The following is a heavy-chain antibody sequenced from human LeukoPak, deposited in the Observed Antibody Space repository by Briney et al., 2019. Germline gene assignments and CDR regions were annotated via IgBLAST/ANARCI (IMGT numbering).Heavy chain of an antibody. CDR1: GYTFTGYH. J-gene: IGHJ4*02. V-gene: IGHV1-2*06. CDR3: ARDPLYYYDSSGYDY. D-gene: IGHD3-22*01. CDR2: INPYSGDT. Sequence: GASVKVSCKASGYTFTGYHIHWVRQAPGQGLEWMGRINPYSGDTNFAQKFQGRVTMTRDTSITTAYMDLSSLTPDDTAVYYCARDPLYYYDSSGYDYWGQGTLVTVSS.